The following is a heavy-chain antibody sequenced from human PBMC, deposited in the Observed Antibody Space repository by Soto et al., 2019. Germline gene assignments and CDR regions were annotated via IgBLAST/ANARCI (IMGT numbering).Heavy chain of an antibody. V-gene: IGHV4-31*03. CDR2: IYYSGST. CDR3: ARKSRLGAFDI. Sequence: SETLSLTCTVSGGSISSGGYYWSWIRQHPGKGLEWIGYIYYSGSTYYNPSLKSRVTISVDTSKNQFSLKLSSVTAADTAVYYCARKSRLGAFDIWGQGTMVTVS. J-gene: IGHJ3*02. CDR1: GGSISSGGYY.